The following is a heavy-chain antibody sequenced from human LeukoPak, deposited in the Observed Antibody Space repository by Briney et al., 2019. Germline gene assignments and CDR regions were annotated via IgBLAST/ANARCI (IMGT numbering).Heavy chain of an antibody. CDR1: GGTFSSYA. J-gene: IGHJ4*02. V-gene: IGHV1-69*06. CDR2: IIPIFGTA. Sequence: SVKVSCKASGGTFSSYAISWVRQAPGQGLEWMGRIIPIFGTANYAQKLQGRVTITADKSTNKAYMELSSLRSEDTAVYYCAILYSRGLYYFDYWGQGTLVTVSS. CDR3: AILYSRGLYYFDY. D-gene: IGHD6-13*01.